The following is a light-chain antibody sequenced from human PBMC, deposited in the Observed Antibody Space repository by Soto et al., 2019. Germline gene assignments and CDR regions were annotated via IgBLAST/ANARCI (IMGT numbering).Light chain of an antibody. CDR3: NSYSSSSTYV. Sequence: LTQPASVSGSPGQSITISCTGTSSVVGGFNYVSWYQQHPGKAPKLMIYDVTNRPSGVSYRFSGSKSGNTASLTISGLQAEDEADYYCNSYSSSSTYVFGTGTKVTVL. CDR1: SSVVGGFNY. J-gene: IGLJ1*01. CDR2: DVT. V-gene: IGLV2-14*03.